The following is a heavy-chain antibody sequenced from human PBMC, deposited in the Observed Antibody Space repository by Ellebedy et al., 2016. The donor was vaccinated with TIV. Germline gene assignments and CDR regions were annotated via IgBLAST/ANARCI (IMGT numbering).Heavy chain of an antibody. CDR1: GFSFNNYW. V-gene: IGHV3-7*03. D-gene: IGHD6-13*01. Sequence: PGGSLRLSCAASGFSFNNYWMNWARQAPGKGLEWVANIKQDGSEQYYVDSVKGRFTISRDNAKNSLYLQMNSLRGEDTAVYYCARLGVIAAAGASDYWGQGTLVIVST. CDR2: IKQDGSEQ. CDR3: ARLGVIAAAGASDY. J-gene: IGHJ4*02.